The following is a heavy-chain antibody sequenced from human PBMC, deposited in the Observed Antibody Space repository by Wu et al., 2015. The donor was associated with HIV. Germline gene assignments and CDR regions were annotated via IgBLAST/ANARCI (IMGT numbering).Heavy chain of an antibody. V-gene: IGHV1-69*13. D-gene: IGHD6-13*01. CDR2: IIPIFGQI. Sequence: QVQVVQSGAEVKKPGSSVKVSCKASGDTFNSYGISWVRQAPGQGLEWIGKIIPIFGQIKFAQKFRDRVTITADETTSTVYLEVNSLRSEDTALYYCASGGTYSSSWYSPGAGTFDYWGQGTLVTVSS. CDR3: ASGGTYSSSWYSPGAGTFDY. CDR1: GDTFNSYG. J-gene: IGHJ4*02.